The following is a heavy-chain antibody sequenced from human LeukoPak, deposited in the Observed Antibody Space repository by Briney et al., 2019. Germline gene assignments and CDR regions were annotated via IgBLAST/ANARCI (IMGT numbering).Heavy chain of an antibody. V-gene: IGHV3-30*18. D-gene: IGHD3-3*01. CDR3: AKDRACYDFWSGYYTDGMDV. J-gene: IGHJ6*02. CDR2: ISYDGSNK. Sequence: GGSLRLSCAASGFTFSSYGMHWVRQAPGKGLEWVAVISYDGSNKYYADSVKGRFTISRDNSKNTLYLQMNSLRAEDTAVYYCAKDRACYDFWSGYYTDGMDVWGQGTTVTVSS. CDR1: GFTFSSYG.